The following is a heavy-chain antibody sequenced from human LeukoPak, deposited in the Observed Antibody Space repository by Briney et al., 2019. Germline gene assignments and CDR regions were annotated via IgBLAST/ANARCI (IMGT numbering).Heavy chain of an antibody. CDR3: VRDDGAYYQHSMDV. CDR1: GFNFTNHE. Sequence: GGSLRLSCVVSGFNFTNHEMNWVRQAPGKGLEWVSYINSSGSSIYYAETVKGRFTISRDNAKNSLYLQMNSLRVEDTAVYYCVRDDGAYYQHSMDVWGKGTTVSVSS. D-gene: IGHD3-16*01. V-gene: IGHV3-48*03. CDR2: INSSGSSI. J-gene: IGHJ6*03.